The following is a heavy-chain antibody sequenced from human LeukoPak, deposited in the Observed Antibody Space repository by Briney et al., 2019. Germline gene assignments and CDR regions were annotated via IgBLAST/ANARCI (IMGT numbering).Heavy chain of an antibody. D-gene: IGHD3-22*01. CDR1: GYTFSGYY. Sequence: GASVKVSCKASGYTFSGYYMHWVRRAPGQGLEWMGWINPNSGGTNYAQKFQGRVTMTTDTSISTAYMELSRLRSDDTAVYYCARSIVVVPFDYWGQGTLVTVSS. V-gene: IGHV1-2*02. CDR3: ARSIVVVPFDY. CDR2: INPNSGGT. J-gene: IGHJ4*02.